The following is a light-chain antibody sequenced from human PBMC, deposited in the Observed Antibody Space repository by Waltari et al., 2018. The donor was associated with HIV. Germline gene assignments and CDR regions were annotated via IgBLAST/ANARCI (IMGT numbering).Light chain of an antibody. CDR3: SSYTSSSTLGGYV. J-gene: IGLJ1*01. CDR2: DVS. V-gene: IGLV2-14*03. Sequence: QSALTQPASVSGSPGQSITISCTGTSSDVGCYNYVSWYQQHPGKAPKLMIYDVSNRPSGVSNRFSGSKSGNTASLTISGLQAEDEADYYCSSYTSSSTLGGYVFGTGTKVTVL. CDR1: SSDVGCYNY.